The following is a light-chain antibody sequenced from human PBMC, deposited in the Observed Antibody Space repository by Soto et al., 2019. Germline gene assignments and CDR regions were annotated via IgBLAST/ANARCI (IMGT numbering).Light chain of an antibody. J-gene: IGKJ3*01. CDR3: QQYYSPPVT. Sequence: DIVMTQSPDSLAVSLGERATINCKSSQSVLYSSNNKNYLDWYQQKPGQPPKLLIYWAYTRESGVPDRFSGSGSVTDITLTISSLQAEDEAVYYCQQYYSPPVTFGPGTKVDIK. CDR2: WAY. CDR1: QSVLYSSNNKNY. V-gene: IGKV4-1*01.